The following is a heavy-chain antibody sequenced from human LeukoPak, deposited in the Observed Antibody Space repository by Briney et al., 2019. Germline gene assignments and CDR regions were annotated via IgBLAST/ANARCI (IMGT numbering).Heavy chain of an antibody. V-gene: IGHV4-34*01. CDR3: ARGSGEDDYYYYMDV. CDR2: INRSGNT. Sequence: SETLSLTCAIYGGSFSGYYWSWIRQPPGKGLEWIGEINRSGNTNCNPSLKSRVTVSVDTSKNQFSLKLSSVTAADTAVYYCARGSGEDDYYYYMDVWGKGTTVTVSS. CDR1: GGSFSGYY. J-gene: IGHJ6*03. D-gene: IGHD3-16*01.